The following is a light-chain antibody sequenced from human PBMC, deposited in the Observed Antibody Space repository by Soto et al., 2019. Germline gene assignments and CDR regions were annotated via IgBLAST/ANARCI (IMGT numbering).Light chain of an antibody. Sequence: QSVLTQPASVSGSPGQSITISCTGTSSDVGGYNYVSWYQQHPGKAPKLMIYAVSNRPSGVSNRFSGSKPGNTATLTISGFQAEDEADYYCCSYTVSGTYVFGTGTKVTVL. V-gene: IGLV2-14*01. J-gene: IGLJ1*01. CDR2: AVS. CDR3: CSYTVSGTYV. CDR1: SSDVGGYNY.